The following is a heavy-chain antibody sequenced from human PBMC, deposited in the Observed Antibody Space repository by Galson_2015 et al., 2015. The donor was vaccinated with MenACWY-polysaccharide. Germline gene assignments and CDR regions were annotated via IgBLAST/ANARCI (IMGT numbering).Heavy chain of an antibody. CDR3: VKGGWADN. J-gene: IGHJ4*02. D-gene: IGHD1-26*01. Sequence: LRLSCAASGFNFSIYVMPWVRQAPGKGLEWVSAISSGSDTAYYTDSVKGRFTISRDNSKDTVHLQMDSLRAEDTAVYYCVKGGWADNWGQGTLVTVSS. CDR2: ISSGSDTA. V-gene: IGHV3-23*01. CDR1: GFNFSIYV.